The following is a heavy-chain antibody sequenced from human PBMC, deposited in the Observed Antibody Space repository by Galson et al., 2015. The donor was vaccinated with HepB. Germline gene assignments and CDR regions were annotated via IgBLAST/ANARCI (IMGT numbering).Heavy chain of an antibody. CDR1: VDSLRDGQW. Sequence: ETLSLTCAVSVDSLRDGQWWSWVRQPPGKGLEWIGEIHPSGKTNYDPSLTSRVTISVDRAKDEVSLLLKSVTAADTGVDFCALGSDYKWDYWGQGTLLTVSS. V-gene: IGHV4-4*01. D-gene: IGHD3-10*01. CDR2: IHPSGKT. CDR3: ALGSDYKWDY. J-gene: IGHJ4*02.